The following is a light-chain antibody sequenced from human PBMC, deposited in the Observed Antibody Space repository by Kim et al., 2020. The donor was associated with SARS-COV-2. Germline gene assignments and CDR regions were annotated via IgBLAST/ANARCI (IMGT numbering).Light chain of an antibody. CDR1: NIGSIT. CDR3: QVWASSTVV. J-gene: IGLJ3*02. Sequence: SVALGQTASISCGGNNIGSITLHWFQQKPGQAPVLLIYRDTTRPSGIPERFSGSNSGNTSTLTISRAQAGDEADYYCQVWASSTVVFGGGTQLTVL. CDR2: RDT. V-gene: IGLV3-9*01.